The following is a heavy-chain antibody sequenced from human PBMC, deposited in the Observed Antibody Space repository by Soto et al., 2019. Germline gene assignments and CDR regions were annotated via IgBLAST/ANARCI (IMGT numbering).Heavy chain of an antibody. CDR1: GFTFSSYA. V-gene: IGHV3-30-3*01. CDR3: AREPGTRTGTNIFDY. J-gene: IGHJ4*02. Sequence: QVQLVESGGGVVQPGRSLRLSCAASGFTFSSYAMHWVRQAPGKGLEWVAVISYDGSNKYYADSVKGRFTISRDNSKNTLYLQMNSLRAEDTAVYYCAREPGTRTGTNIFDYWGQGTLVTVSS. CDR2: ISYDGSNK. D-gene: IGHD1-1*01.